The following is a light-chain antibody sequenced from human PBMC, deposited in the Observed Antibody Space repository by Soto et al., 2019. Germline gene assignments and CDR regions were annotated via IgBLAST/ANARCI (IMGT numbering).Light chain of an antibody. Sequence: DIQMTQSPYTLSASVGDRVTITCLASQSIRYWLAWYQQKPGKAPKLLIYDASNLNSGVPSRFSGSGSGTELTLTISSLQPDDVGTYYCQQHKRYPVTLGGGTKVDIK. J-gene: IGKJ4*01. CDR1: QSIRYW. CDR2: DAS. V-gene: IGKV1-5*01. CDR3: QQHKRYPVT.